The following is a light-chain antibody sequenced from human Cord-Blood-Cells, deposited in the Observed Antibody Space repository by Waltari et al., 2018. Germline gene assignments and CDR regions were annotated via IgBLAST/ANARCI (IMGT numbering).Light chain of an antibody. V-gene: IGKV1-5*03. CDR2: KSS. CDR3: QQYNSYSYT. Sequence: DIQMTQSPSTLSASVGDRVTITCRASQRISSWLAWYQQKPGKAPKLLIYKSSSLESGVPSRFSGSGSGTEFTLTISSLQPYDFATYYCQQYNSYSYTFGQGTKLEIK. J-gene: IGKJ2*01. CDR1: QRISSW.